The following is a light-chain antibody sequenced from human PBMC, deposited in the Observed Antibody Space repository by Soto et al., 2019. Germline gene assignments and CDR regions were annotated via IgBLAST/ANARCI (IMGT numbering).Light chain of an antibody. CDR3: SSYTSSSTYV. Sequence: QSALTQPASVSGSPGQSITISCTGTSSDVGGYNYVSWYQQHPDKAPKLMIYEVSNRPSGVSNRFSGSKSGNTASLTISGLQAEDEADYYCSSYTSSSTYVFGIGTKLTVL. CDR1: SSDVGGYNY. J-gene: IGLJ1*01. CDR2: EVS. V-gene: IGLV2-14*01.